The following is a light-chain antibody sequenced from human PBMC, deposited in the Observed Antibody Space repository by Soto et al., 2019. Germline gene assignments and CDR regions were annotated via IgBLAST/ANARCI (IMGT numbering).Light chain of an antibody. V-gene: IGLV1-47*01. Sequence: QSVLTQPPSVSAAPGQRVTISCSGSSSNIGGNYVYWYQQLPGTAPKLLIYRNNQRPSGVPDRFSGSKSGTSASLAISGLRSDDEADYFCATWDESLNGFYVFGTGTKVTVL. CDR1: SSNIGGNY. J-gene: IGLJ1*01. CDR3: ATWDESLNGFYV. CDR2: RNN.